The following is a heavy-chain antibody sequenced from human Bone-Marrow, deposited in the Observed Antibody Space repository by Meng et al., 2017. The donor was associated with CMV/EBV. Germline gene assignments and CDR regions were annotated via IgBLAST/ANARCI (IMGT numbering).Heavy chain of an antibody. CDR1: GGSFSGYY. D-gene: IGHD3-3*01. V-gene: IGHV4-34*01. Sequence: SETLSLTCAVYGGSFSGYYWSWIRQPPGKGLEWIGEINHSGSTNYNPSLKSRVTISVDTSKNQFSLKLSSVTAADTAVYYCASGYYDFWSGYHESWGQGTLVTVYS. CDR3: ASGYYDFWSGYHES. CDR2: INHSGST. J-gene: IGHJ5*02.